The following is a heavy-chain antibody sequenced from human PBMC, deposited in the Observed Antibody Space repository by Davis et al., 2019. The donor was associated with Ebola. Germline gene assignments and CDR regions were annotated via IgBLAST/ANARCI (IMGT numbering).Heavy chain of an antibody. J-gene: IGHJ1*01. V-gene: IGHV5-51*01. CDR3: ARHDGGGIAAAGTEYFQH. CDR2: IYPGDSDT. Sequence: GESLKISCKGSGYSFTSYWIAWVRQMPGKGLECMGIIYPGDSDTRYSPSFQGQVTISADKSISTAYLQWNSLKASDTAMYYCARHDGGGIAAAGTEYFQHWGQGTLVTVSS. CDR1: GYSFTSYW. D-gene: IGHD6-13*01.